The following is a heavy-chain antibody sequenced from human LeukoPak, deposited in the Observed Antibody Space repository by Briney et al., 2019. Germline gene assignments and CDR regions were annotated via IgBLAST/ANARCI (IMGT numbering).Heavy chain of an antibody. Sequence: GGSLRLSCAASGFTFRDYSIHWFRQAPGGGLEWVAHISYNGIDEHYAGSVKGRFTVSRDDSKNTAYLLMSGLTTEDTAFYYCAKLGYGFDYWGQGTLVIVSS. J-gene: IGHJ4*02. CDR2: ISYNGIDE. V-gene: IGHV3-30*18. CDR1: GFTFRDYS. CDR3: AKLGYGFDY. D-gene: IGHD2-15*01.